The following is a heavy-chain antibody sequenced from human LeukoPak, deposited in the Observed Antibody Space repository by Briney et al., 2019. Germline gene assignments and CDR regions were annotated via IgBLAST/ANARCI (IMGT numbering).Heavy chain of an antibody. CDR2: IYYRDST. V-gene: IGHV4-31*03. Sequence: SQTLSLTCTVSGGSISSGGYYWSWIRQHPGKGLEWIGHIYYRDSTYYNPSLKGRVTISADTSKNQFSLELSSVTAADTAVYYCARDNYYDTSAYALHIWGQGTMVTVSS. D-gene: IGHD3-22*01. CDR3: ARDNYYDTSAYALHI. J-gene: IGHJ3*02. CDR1: GGSISSGGYY.